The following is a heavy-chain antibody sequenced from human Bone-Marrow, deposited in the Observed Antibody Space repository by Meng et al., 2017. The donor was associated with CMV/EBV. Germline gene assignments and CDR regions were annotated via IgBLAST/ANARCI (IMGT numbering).Heavy chain of an antibody. CDR1: GFTFSSYW. J-gene: IGHJ6*02. D-gene: IGHD2-8*01. CDR2: IHSDGNST. CDR3: ARRNNDYYAIAV. V-gene: IGHV3-74*01. Sequence: LSLTCAASGFTFSSYWMSWVRQAPGKGLVWVSRIHSDGNSTSYADTVKGRFTISRDNAKNMMFLQMNSLRPEDTAVYYCARRNNDYYAIAVWGQGTTVTVYS.